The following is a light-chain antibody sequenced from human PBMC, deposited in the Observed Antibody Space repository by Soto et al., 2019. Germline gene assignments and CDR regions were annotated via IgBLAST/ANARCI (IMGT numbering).Light chain of an antibody. CDR1: HNIERW. CDR2: DAS. CDR3: QQFAISTT. V-gene: IGKV1-5*01. Sequence: IQMTQSPSTLSASVGDRVTITCRASHNIERWMAWYQQKPGKXPXXLIFDASTLHSGVPSRFSGSGSGTDFPLTISSLQPDDFATYYCQQFAISTTFGQGTKVDIK. J-gene: IGKJ1*01.